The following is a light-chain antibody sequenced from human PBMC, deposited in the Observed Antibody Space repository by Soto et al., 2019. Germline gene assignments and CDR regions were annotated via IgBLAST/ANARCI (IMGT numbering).Light chain of an antibody. CDR2: ATS. J-gene: IGKJ1*01. CDR3: QQTYTTPWT. V-gene: IGKV1-39*01. CDR1: QSISSY. Sequence: DLQMTQSPSSLSASLGDRLTITCRASQSISSYLNWYQQKPGKAPKLLIHATSTLQSGVPSRFSGSGSGTDFTLTISSLQPEDFATYHCQQTYTTPWTFGQGTKVEVK.